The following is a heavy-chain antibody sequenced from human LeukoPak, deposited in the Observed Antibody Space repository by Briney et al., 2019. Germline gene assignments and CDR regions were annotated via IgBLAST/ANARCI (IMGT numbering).Heavy chain of an antibody. V-gene: IGHV4-59*12. CDR3: ASRGGYCSSTSCYGPLRFDP. CDR2: IYYSGST. J-gene: IGHJ5*02. CDR1: GGSISSYY. D-gene: IGHD2-2*01. Sequence: SETLSLTCTVSGGSISSYYWSWIRQPPGKGLEWIGYIYYSGSTNYNPSLKSRVTISVDTSKNQFSLKLSSVTAADTAVYYCASRGGYCSSTSCYGPLRFDPWGQGTLVTVSS.